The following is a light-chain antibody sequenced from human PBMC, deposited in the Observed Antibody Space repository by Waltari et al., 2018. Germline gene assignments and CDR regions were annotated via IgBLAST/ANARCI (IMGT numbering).Light chain of an antibody. CDR1: QSVLYNSNNKNY. J-gene: IGKJ2*01. CDR2: WAS. Sequence: DIVMTQSPDSLAVSLGERATFNCKSSQSVLYNSNNKNYLAWYQQKPGQPPKLLIYWASARESGVPDRLSGSGSGTDFTLTISSLQAEDVAVYYCQQYYSTPYTFGQGTKLEIK. V-gene: IGKV4-1*01. CDR3: QQYYSTPYT.